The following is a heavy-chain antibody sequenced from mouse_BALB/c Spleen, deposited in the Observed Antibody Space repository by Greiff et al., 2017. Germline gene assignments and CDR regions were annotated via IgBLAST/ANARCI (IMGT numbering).Heavy chain of an antibody. CDR1: GYTFTSYW. CDR2: IYPGDGDT. J-gene: IGHJ2*01. D-gene: IGHD2-1*01. CDR3: ARGYYGNYKAYFDY. Sequence: VMLVESGAELARPGASVKLSCKASGYTFTSYWMQWVKQRPGQGLEWIGAIYPGDGDTRYTQKFKGKATLTADKSSSTAYMQLSSLASEDSAVYYCARGYYGNYKAYFDYWGQGTTLTVSS. V-gene: IGHV1-87*01.